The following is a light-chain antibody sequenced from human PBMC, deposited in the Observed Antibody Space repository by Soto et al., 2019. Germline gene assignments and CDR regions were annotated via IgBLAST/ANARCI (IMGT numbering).Light chain of an antibody. CDR2: GAS. CDR3: QQYGSSPYT. J-gene: IGKJ2*01. CDR1: QSVSSSY. V-gene: IGKV3-20*01. Sequence: EIVLTQSPGTLSLSPGERATLSCRASQSVSSSYLAWYQQKPGQAPRLLIYGASSRATGIPDRFSGGGSGTDFLLTISRVEPEDFAVYYCQQYGSSPYTFGQGTKLEIK.